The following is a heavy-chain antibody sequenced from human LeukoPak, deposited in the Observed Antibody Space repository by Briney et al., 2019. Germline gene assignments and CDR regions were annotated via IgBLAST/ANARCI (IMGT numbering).Heavy chain of an antibody. V-gene: IGHV3-30*04. J-gene: IGHJ4*02. CDR2: VSYDGSDK. D-gene: IGHD6-19*01. CDR1: GFSFSSFC. CDR3: AGDPSRIAVAGGRLDY. Sequence: RGSLTLSCVASGFSFSSFCMHWDRQAPGKGLAWGAFVSYDGSDKYYADFVMGRFTISRDNSKNKVYLEVNRPTHEDTAVYYCAGDPSRIAVAGGRLDYWGQGTPVVGSS.